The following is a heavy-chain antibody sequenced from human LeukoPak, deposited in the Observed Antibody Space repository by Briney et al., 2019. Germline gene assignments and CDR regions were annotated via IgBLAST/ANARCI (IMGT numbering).Heavy chain of an antibody. CDR3: ARSYAITFGGVTVDTRFDL. CDR1: GGTFSTFA. CDR2: IIPVFGAT. Sequence: SVKVSCKPSGGTFSTFAFSWVRQAPGQGLEWVRGIIPVFGATNSAQKFQGRLTISADESSTTTYMELSSLRSEDTAIYYCARSYAITFGGVTVDTRFDLWGQGTLVIVSS. V-gene: IGHV1-69*01. D-gene: IGHD3-16*02. J-gene: IGHJ5*02.